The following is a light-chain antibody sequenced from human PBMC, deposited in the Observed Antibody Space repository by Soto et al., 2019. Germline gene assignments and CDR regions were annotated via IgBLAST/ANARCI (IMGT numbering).Light chain of an antibody. CDR2: DAS. CDR1: QTISTS. J-gene: IGKJ2*01. Sequence: VLTQSPATLSLSPGERATLSCRASQTISTSLAWYQQKPGQAPRLLIYDASNRATGIPARFSGSGSGTDFSLTISSLEPEDFAVYYCQQRSNWPPMYTFGQGTKVDIK. CDR3: QQRSNWPPMYT. V-gene: IGKV3-11*01.